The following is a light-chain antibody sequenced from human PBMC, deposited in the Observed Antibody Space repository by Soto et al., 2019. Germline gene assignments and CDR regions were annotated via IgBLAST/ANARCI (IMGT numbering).Light chain of an antibody. CDR2: GAS. CDR1: QSVSSSY. V-gene: IGKV3-20*01. J-gene: IGKJ1*01. Sequence: EIVLTQSPGTLSLSPGERATLSYRASQSVSSSYLAWYQQKPGQAPRLLIYGASSRATGIPDRFSGSGSGTDFTLTISRLEPEDFAGYYCQQYGSSSWTFGQGTKVEIK. CDR3: QQYGSSSWT.